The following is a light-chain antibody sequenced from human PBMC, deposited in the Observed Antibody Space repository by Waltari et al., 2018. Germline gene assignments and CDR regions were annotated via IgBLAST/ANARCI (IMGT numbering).Light chain of an antibody. Sequence: QLVLTQSPSASASLGASVKLTCTLSSGHTSNIVAWLQQQPEKGPRYLMKVNGDGSHGKGDEIPDRFSGSSSGAERYLTSSSLQSEDEADYYCQTGGHGTWVFGGGTKLTVL. V-gene: IGLV4-69*01. CDR2: VNGDGSH. J-gene: IGLJ3*02. CDR1: SGHTSNI. CDR3: QTGGHGTWV.